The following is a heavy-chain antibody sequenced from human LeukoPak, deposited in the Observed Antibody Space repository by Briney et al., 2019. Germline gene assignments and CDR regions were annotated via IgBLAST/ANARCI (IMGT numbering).Heavy chain of an antibody. V-gene: IGHV3-48*01. D-gene: IGHD3-3*01. Sequence: GGSLRLSCAASGFTFSSYSMNWVRQAPGKGLEWVSYISSSSSTIYYADSVKGRFTISRDNAKNSLYLQMNSLRAEDTAVYYCARDLSYYDFWSGYPDAFDIWGQGTMVTVSS. CDR2: ISSSSSTI. J-gene: IGHJ3*02. CDR1: GFTFSSYS. CDR3: ARDLSYYDFWSGYPDAFDI.